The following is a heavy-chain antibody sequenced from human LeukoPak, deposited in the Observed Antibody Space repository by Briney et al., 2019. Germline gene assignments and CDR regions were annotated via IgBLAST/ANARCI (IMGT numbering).Heavy chain of an antibody. CDR1: GVTFSSYS. CDR2: ISSSSSYI. Sequence: PGGSLSLSCAASGVTFSSYSMSWVRQAPGKGLEWVASISSSSSYIYYADSVEGRFTICRDNAKNSMYLQMNSLRAEDTAVYYCARDMKDTAMVTDYWGQGTLVTVSS. D-gene: IGHD5-18*01. CDR3: ARDMKDTAMVTDY. V-gene: IGHV3-21*01. J-gene: IGHJ4*02.